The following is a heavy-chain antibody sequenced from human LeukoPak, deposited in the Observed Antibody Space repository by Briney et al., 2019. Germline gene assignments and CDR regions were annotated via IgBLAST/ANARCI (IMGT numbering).Heavy chain of an antibody. J-gene: IGHJ5*02. D-gene: IGHD6-6*01. CDR3: ARAVGQLQGWFDP. Sequence: GGSLRLSCAASGFTFSSYAMSWVRQAPGKGLEWVSAISGSGGSTYYADSVKGRFTISRDNAKNSLYLQMNSLRAEDTALYYCARAVGQLQGWFDPWGQGTLVTVSS. V-gene: IGHV3-23*01. CDR2: ISGSGGST. CDR1: GFTFSSYA.